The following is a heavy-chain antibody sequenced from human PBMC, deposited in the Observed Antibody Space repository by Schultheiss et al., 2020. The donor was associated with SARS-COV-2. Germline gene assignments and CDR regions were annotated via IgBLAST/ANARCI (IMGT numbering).Heavy chain of an antibody. V-gene: IGHV4-34*01. J-gene: IGHJ3*02. D-gene: IGHD3-10*01. CDR2: INHSGST. CDR3: ARALPLWFGEPPITGAFDI. CDR1: GGSFSGYY. Sequence: SETLSLTCAVYGGSFSGYYWSWIRQPPGKGLEWIGEINHSGSTNYNPSLKSRVTISVDTSKNQFSLKLSSVTAADTAVYYCARALPLWFGEPPITGAFDIWGQGTMVTVSS.